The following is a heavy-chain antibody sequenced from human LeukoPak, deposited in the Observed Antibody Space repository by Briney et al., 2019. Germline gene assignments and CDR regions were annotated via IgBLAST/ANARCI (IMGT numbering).Heavy chain of an antibody. J-gene: IGHJ4*02. V-gene: IGHV4-61*02. D-gene: IGHD3-3*01. CDR3: ARGADFWSGYFPSFDY. CDR1: GGSISSGSYY. CDR2: IYTSGST. Sequence: PSETLSLTCTVSGGSISSGSYYWSWIRQPAGKGLEWIGRIYTSGSTNYNPSLKSRVTISVDTSKNQFSLKLSSVTAADTAVYYCARGADFWSGYFPSFDYWGQGTLVTVSS.